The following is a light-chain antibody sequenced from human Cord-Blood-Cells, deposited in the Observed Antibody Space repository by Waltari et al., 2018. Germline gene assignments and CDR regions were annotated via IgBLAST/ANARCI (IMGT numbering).Light chain of an antibody. CDR1: SSDVGGYNY. CDR2: DVS. Sequence: QSALTQPAFVSGSPGQSITISCTGTSSDVGGYNYVSWYQHHPGKAPKLMIYDVSNRPSGVSNRFSGSKSGNTASLTISGLQAEDEADYYCSSYTSSSTWVFGGGTKLTVL. V-gene: IGLV2-14*03. CDR3: SSYTSSSTWV. J-gene: IGLJ3*02.